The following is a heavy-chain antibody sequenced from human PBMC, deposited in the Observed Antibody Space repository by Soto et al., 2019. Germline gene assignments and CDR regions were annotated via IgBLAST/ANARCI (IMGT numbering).Heavy chain of an antibody. J-gene: IGHJ4*02. CDR2: ISAYNGIA. V-gene: IGHV1-18*01. CDR3: ASRSGRLPYYFDY. Sequence: ASLKVSCKASGFTFSNYGITWVRQAPGQGLEWMGWISAYNGIANYAQKLQGRVTMTADTSTSTAYMELRSLRSDDTAVYYCASRSGRLPYYFDYWGQGTLVTVSS. D-gene: IGHD6-25*01. CDR1: GFTFSNYG.